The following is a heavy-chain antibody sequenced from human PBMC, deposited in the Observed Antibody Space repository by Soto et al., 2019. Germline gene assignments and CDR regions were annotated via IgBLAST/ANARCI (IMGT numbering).Heavy chain of an antibody. CDR2: IKEDGTSN. CDR1: GFIFVGVG. D-gene: IGHD4-17*01. Sequence: EMQLVESGGGWVQLGGSLRLSGAASGFIFVGVGMAGVRRAPGRGREWVANIKEDGTSNYYVDSVKGRFTVSRDNAKNSLYLQMDSLRAEDTAVYYCTRHGDYVFDYWGQGTLVTVSS. V-gene: IGHV3-7*01. CDR3: TRHGDYVFDY. J-gene: IGHJ4*02.